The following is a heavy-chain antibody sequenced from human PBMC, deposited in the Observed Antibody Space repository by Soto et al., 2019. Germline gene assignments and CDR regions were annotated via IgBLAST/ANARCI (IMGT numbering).Heavy chain of an antibody. V-gene: IGHV2-5*02. CDR1: GFSLTTPGVS. CDR2: IYWDDAQ. J-gene: IGHJ3*02. D-gene: IGHD2-21*01. CDR3: ARSAYHLQFGMNAFDI. Sequence: QITLKESGPTLVKPTQTLTLTCTFSGFSLTTPGVSVGWIRQPPGKALEWLALIYWDDAQRYNPSLNNRPTITKATSDTQVVLTVTDLDPVDTATYYCARSAYHLQFGMNAFDIWGQGTLVTVSS.